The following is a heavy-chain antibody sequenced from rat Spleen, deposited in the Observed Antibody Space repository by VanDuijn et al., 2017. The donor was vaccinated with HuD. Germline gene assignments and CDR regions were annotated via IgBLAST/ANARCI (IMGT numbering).Heavy chain of an antibody. CDR2: IWHTGGT. CDR3: ARDHYDSRGYVMDA. J-gene: IGHJ4*01. D-gene: IGHD1-12*01. Sequence: VQLQESGPGLVQPSQTLSLTCTVAGFSLSSYNVHWVRQPPGKGLEWMGVIWHTGGTRYNSVLRSRLSISKDTSKSQVFLKMNSLQTEDTATYYCARDHYDSRGYVMDAWGQGASVTVSS. CDR1: GFSLSSYN. V-gene: IGHV2-41*01.